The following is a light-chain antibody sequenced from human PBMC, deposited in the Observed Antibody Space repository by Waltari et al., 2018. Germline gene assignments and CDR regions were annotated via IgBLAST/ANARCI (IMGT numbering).Light chain of an antibody. V-gene: IGLV2-14*01. CDR2: EVS. Sequence: QSALTQPASVSGSPGQSITISCSGTDSDVGAYYFVSWYQQHPGKAPHPIIYEVSNRPSGISNRFSASKCGKTASRTISGLQAEDEADYYCSSYTTSSAPGVFGTGTRVTVL. CDR3: SSYTTSSAPGV. CDR1: DSDVGAYYF. J-gene: IGLJ1*01.